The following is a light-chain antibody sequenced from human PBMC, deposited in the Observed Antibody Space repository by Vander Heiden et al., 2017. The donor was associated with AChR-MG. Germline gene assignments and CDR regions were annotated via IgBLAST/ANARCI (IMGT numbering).Light chain of an antibody. CDR1: SSNIGSNT. CDR3: EAWDDSLNGPDVV. J-gene: IGLJ2*01. CDR2: SNN. V-gene: IGLV1-44*01. Sequence: QSVLTQPPSASGTPGQRVPISCSGSSSNIGSNTVNWYQQLPGTAPKLLIYSNNQRPSGVPDRFSGSKAGTSASLAISGLQSEDEADYYCEAWDDSLNGPDVVFGGGTKLTVL.